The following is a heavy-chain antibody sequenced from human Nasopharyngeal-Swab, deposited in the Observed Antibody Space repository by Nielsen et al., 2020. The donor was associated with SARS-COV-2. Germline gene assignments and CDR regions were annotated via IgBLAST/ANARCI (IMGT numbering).Heavy chain of an antibody. CDR2: IYTSGST. J-gene: IGHJ4*02. Sequence: ESLKISCAASGFTISSYYWSWIRQPAGKGLEWIGRIYTSGSTNYNPSLKSRVTMSVDTSKNQFSLKLSSVTAADTAVYYCARDSSGWFLFDYWGQGTLVTVSS. V-gene: IGHV4-4*07. CDR3: ARDSSGWFLFDY. CDR1: GFTISSYY. D-gene: IGHD6-19*01.